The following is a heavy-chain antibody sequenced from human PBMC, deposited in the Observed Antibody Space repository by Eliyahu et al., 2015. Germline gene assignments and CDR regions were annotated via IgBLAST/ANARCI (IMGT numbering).Heavy chain of an antibody. D-gene: IGHD6-19*01. CDR1: GFTFSSYA. J-gene: IGHJ3*02. Sequence: EVQLLESGGGLVQPGGSLRLSCAASGFTFSSYAMNWVRQGPGKGLEWVSVISGSGGITHYADSVKGRFTISRDTSKNMLYLQMNSLRAEDTALYYCAKSTGWYDAFDIWGQGTMVTVSS. V-gene: IGHV3-23*01. CDR3: AKSTGWYDAFDI. CDR2: ISGSGGIT.